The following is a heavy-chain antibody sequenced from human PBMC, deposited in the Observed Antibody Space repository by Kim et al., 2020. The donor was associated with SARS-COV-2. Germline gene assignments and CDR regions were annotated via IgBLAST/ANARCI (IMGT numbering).Heavy chain of an antibody. Sequence: GGSLRLSCAASGFTFSSYWMHWVRQAPGKGLVWVSRINSDGSSTSYADSVKGRFTISRDNAKNTLYLQMNSLRAEDTAVYYCARDFVVGRMVRGVYGMDVWGQGTTVTVSS. CDR2: INSDGSST. CDR1: GFTFSSYW. V-gene: IGHV3-74*01. J-gene: IGHJ6*02. CDR3: ARDFVVGRMVRGVYGMDV. D-gene: IGHD3-10*01.